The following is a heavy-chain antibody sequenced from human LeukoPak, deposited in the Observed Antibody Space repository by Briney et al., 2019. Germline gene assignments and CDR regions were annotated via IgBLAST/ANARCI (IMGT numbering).Heavy chain of an antibody. J-gene: IGHJ6*03. Sequence: ASVKVSCKASGYIFTNYAMNWVRQAPGQGLEWMGRINTNTGNPTYAQGFTGRFVFSLDTSVSTAYLQISSLKAEDTAVYYCARVEYSYGVYNYYYYMDVWGKGTTVTVSS. CDR2: INTNTGNP. CDR3: ARVEYSYGVYNYYYYMDV. D-gene: IGHD5-18*01. V-gene: IGHV7-4-1*02. CDR1: GYIFTNYA.